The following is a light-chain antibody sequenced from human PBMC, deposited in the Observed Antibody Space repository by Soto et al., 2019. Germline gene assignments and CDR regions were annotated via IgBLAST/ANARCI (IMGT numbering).Light chain of an antibody. CDR1: QDISNY. CDR3: QQYDNLPFPGT. V-gene: IGKV1-33*01. Sequence: DIQMTQSPSSLSASVGDRVTITCQASQDISNYLNWYQQKPGKAPKLLIYDASNLETGVPSRFSGSGSGTDFTFTISSLQPEDIATYYCQQYDNLPFPGTFGPGPKVDIK. J-gene: IGKJ3*01. CDR2: DAS.